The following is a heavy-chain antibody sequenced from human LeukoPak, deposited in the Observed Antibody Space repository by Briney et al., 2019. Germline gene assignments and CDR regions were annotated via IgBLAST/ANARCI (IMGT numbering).Heavy chain of an antibody. Sequence: GGSLRLSCAASGFTFSSYAMHWVRQAPGKGLEWVAVISYDGSNKYYADSVKGRFTISRDNSKNTLYLQMNSLRAEDTAVYYCARGDYYDIDYWGQGTLVTVSS. J-gene: IGHJ4*02. CDR2: ISYDGSNK. V-gene: IGHV3-30-3*01. CDR1: GFTFSSYA. CDR3: ARGDYYDIDY. D-gene: IGHD3-22*01.